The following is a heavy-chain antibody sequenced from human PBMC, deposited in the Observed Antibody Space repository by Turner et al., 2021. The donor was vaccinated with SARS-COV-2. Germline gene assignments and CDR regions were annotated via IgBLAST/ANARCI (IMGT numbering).Heavy chain of an antibody. D-gene: IGHD3-3*01. CDR2: MYYSGST. Sequence: QVQLQESGPGLVKPSETLSLTCTVSGGPISSYSWSWIRQPPGKGLEWIGYMYYSGSTNYNPSRKSRVTITVDTSKNKFSLKLSSVTAADTAVYYCARNRYDFWSGYYYSWFDPWGQGTLVTVSS. J-gene: IGHJ5*02. CDR1: GGPISSYS. V-gene: IGHV4-59*01. CDR3: ARNRYDFWSGYYYSWFDP.